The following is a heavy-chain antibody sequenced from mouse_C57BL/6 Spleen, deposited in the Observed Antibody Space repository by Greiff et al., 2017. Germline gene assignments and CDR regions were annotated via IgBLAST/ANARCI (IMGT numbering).Heavy chain of an antibody. Sequence: LKESGPGILQPSQTLSLTCSFSGFSLSTFGMGVGWIRQPSGKGLEWLAHIWWDDDKYYNPALKSRLTISKDTSKNQVFLKIANVDTADTATYYCARSYYYGSSYYFDVWGTGTTVTVSS. CDR3: ARSYYYGSSYYFDV. CDR2: IWWDDDK. CDR1: GFSLSTFGMG. V-gene: IGHV8-8*01. J-gene: IGHJ1*03. D-gene: IGHD1-1*01.